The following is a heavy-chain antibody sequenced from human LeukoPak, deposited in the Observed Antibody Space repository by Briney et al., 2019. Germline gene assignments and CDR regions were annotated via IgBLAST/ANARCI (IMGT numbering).Heavy chain of an antibody. CDR1: GFTFSSFA. Sequence: GGSLRLSCAASGFTFSSFAMSWVRHPPGKGLEWVSAISGSGGSTYYADSVKGRCTISRDNSKTTLHLQMNSRRADATAVYYCAKDPWAAARSWFERWGQGTLVTVSS. CDR2: ISGSGGST. D-gene: IGHD6-13*01. V-gene: IGHV3-23*01. J-gene: IGHJ5*02. CDR3: AKDPWAAARSWFER.